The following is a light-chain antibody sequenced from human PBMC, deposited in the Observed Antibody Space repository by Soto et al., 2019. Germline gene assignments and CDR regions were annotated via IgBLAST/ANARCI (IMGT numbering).Light chain of an antibody. V-gene: IGLV1-44*01. CDR3: VAWDDSLNGYVV. CDR2: SNN. J-gene: IGLJ2*01. CDR1: SSNIGNNT. Sequence: QSALTQPPSASGTPGQRVTISCSGSSSNIGNNTVNWYQQLPGTAPKLVIYSNNQRPSGVPDRFSGSKSGTSASLAISGLQSEDEADYYCVAWDDSLNGYVVFGGGTKVTVL.